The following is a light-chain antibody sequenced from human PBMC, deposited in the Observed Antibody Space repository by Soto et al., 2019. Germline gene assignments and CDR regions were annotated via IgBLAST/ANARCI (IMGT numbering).Light chain of an antibody. Sequence: QSALTQPASVSGSPGQSITISCTGTSSDIGDYDYVSWYQHLPGKAPKLLIFDVTHRPSGVSDRFSGSKSGNTASLTISGVRPEDESDYSCCSYTDSALDVVFGGGPKLTVL. CDR1: SSDIGDYDY. CDR3: CSYTDSALDVV. CDR2: DVT. J-gene: IGLJ2*01. V-gene: IGLV2-14*01.